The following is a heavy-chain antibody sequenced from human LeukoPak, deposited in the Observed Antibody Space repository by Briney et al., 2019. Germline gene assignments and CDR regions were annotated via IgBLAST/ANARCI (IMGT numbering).Heavy chain of an antibody. CDR1: GYTFTGYY. D-gene: IGHD2-21*01. CDR3: AKLGWGINWFDP. V-gene: IGHV1-2*02. Sequence: GASVKVSCKASGYTFTGYYIHWVRQAPGQGLEWMGWINPNSGDRNYAQKFQGRVTMTRDTSINTAYMELSSLRSDDAAVYYCAKLGWGINWFDPWGQGTLVIVSS. CDR2: INPNSGDR. J-gene: IGHJ5*02.